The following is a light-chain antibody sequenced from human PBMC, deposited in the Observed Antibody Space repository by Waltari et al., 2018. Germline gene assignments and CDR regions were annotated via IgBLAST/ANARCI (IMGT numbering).Light chain of an antibody. CDR3: QQYNGDSRT. J-gene: IGKJ1*01. Sequence: DIQLTQSPSTLSASAGDRVTITCRASQSISSWLAWYQQKPGKAPNLLIYRASSLESGVPSRFSGSGSGTEFTLTISSLQPEDFATYYCQQYNGDSRTFGQGTKVEIK. V-gene: IGKV1-5*03. CDR2: RAS. CDR1: QSISSW.